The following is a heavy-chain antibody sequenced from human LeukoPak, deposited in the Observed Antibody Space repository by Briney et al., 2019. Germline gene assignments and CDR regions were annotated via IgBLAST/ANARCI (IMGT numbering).Heavy chain of an antibody. J-gene: IGHJ1*01. V-gene: IGHV3-53*01. CDR2: FYNGGSI. Sequence: QSGGSLRLSCAASGFTFNNAWMSWVRQAPGKGLEWVSTFYNGGSIYYLDSVKGRFTISRDSFKNTLYLQMNSLRVEDTAFYYCATSVVGLSYDEHFQHWGQGTLVTVSS. CDR1: GFTFNNAW. D-gene: IGHD2-15*01. CDR3: ATSVVGLSYDEHFQH.